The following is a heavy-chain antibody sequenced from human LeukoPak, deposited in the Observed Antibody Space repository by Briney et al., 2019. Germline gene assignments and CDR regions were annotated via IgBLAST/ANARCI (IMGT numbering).Heavy chain of an antibody. J-gene: IGHJ6*04. CDR3: ARKDYGGYAYYYYGLDV. D-gene: IGHD5-12*01. CDR2: ISSSGSTK. V-gene: IGHV3-48*03. Sequence: QTGGSLRLSCAASGFTFSSYEMNWVRQAPGEGLEWVSYISSSGSTKYYADSVKGRFTISRDNAKNSLYLQMNSLRAEDTAVYYCARKDYGGYAYYYYGLDVWGKGTTVTVSS. CDR1: GFTFSSYE.